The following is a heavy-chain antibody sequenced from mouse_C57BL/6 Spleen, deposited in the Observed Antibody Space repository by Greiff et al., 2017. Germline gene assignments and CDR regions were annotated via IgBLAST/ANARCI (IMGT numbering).Heavy chain of an antibody. J-gene: IGHJ2*01. CDR2: IYPRSGNT. Sequence: VKLQESGAELARPGASVKLSCKASGYTFTSYGISWVKQRTGQGLEWIGEIYPRSGNTYYNEKFKGKATLTADKSSSTAYMELRSLTSEDSAVYFCARDPPDYCGSSYGDWGQGTTLTVSS. CDR1: GYTFTSYG. CDR3: ARDPPDYCGSSYGD. D-gene: IGHD1-1*01. V-gene: IGHV1-81*01.